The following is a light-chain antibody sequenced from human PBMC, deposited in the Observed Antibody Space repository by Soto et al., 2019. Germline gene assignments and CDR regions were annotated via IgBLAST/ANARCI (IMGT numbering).Light chain of an antibody. CDR3: FSYAGDSTWV. CDR2: EVT. V-gene: IGLV2-23*02. Sequence: QAVVTQPASVSGSPGESITISCTGTRSDIGSYNSIAWYQQHPGKAPRVMIFEVTKRPSGISNRFSGSKSGSTASLTISGLQADDEADYFCFSYAGDSTWVFGGGTKLTVL. CDR1: RSDIGSYNS. J-gene: IGLJ3*02.